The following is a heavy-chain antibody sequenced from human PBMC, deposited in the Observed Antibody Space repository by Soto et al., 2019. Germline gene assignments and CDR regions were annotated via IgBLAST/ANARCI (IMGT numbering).Heavy chain of an antibody. Sequence: QVQLVQSGAEVKKPGSSVKVSCKASGGTFSSYTISWVRQAPGQRLEWMGRIIPILGIANYAQKFQGRVTITADKSTSTAYMELSSLRSEDTAVYYCERGLEGGVSIWGQGTMVTVSS. V-gene: IGHV1-69*02. CDR2: IIPILGIA. J-gene: IGHJ3*02. D-gene: IGHD3-16*01. CDR3: ERGLEGGVSI. CDR1: GGTFSSYT.